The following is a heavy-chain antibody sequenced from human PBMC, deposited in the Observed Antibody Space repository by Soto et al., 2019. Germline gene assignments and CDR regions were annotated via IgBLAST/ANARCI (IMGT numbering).Heavy chain of an antibody. D-gene: IGHD3-3*01. CDR2: ISAYTGNI. CDR1: GYTFTSYG. Sequence: ASVKVSCKASGYTFTSYGISWARQAPGQGLEWMGWISAYTGNINYAQKLQGRVTMTTDTSTSTAYMELRSLRSDVTAVYYCARCRVDFWSGYSYYCYGMDVWGQGTTVTVSS. J-gene: IGHJ6*02. CDR3: ARCRVDFWSGYSYYCYGMDV. V-gene: IGHV1-18*01.